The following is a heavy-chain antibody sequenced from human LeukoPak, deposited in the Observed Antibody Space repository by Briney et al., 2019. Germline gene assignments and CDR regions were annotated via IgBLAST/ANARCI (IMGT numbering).Heavy chain of an antibody. Sequence: GGSLRLSCAASGFTFSSYNMNWVRQAPGKGPEWVSSITSSSSYIYYADSVKGRFTISRDNAKNSLYLQMDSLRVEDTAVYYCARDPYSGSYGPYYYYYMDVWGKGTTVTISS. V-gene: IGHV3-21*06. D-gene: IGHD1-26*01. CDR3: ARDPYSGSYGPYYYYYMDV. CDR1: GFTFSSYN. J-gene: IGHJ6*03. CDR2: ITSSSSYI.